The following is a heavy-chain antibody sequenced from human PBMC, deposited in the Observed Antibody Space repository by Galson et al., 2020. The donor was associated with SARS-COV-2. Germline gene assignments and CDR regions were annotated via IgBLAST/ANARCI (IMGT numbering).Heavy chain of an antibody. CDR1: GFSVSGNY. D-gene: IGHD3-10*01. CDR2: IYSGGST. Sequence: GESLKISCAASGFSVSGNYMTWVRQAPGKGLEWVSIIYSGGSTYYADSVKGRFTISRDDSKNTLYLQMNSLRVEDTAMYYCARDRRQAGMSMVRGVITNSYYYYGLDVWGQGTTVTVSS. V-gene: IGHV3-53*01. J-gene: IGHJ6*02. CDR3: ARDRRQAGMSMVRGVITNSYYYYGLDV.